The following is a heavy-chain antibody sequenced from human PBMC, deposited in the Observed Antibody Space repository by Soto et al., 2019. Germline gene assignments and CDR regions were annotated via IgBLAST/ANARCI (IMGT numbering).Heavy chain of an antibody. V-gene: IGHV1-2*02. CDR1: GYTFTGYY. Sequence: ASVKVSCKASGYTFTGYYMHWVRQAPGQGLEWMGWINPNSGGTNYAQKFQGRVTMTRDTSISTAYMELSRLRSDDTAAYYCARELAGYCSGGSCFVVDWFDPWGQGTLVTVSS. CDR2: INPNSGGT. J-gene: IGHJ5*02. D-gene: IGHD2-15*01. CDR3: ARELAGYCSGGSCFVVDWFDP.